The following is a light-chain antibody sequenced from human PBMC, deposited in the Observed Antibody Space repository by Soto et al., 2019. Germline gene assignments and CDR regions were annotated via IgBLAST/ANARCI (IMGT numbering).Light chain of an antibody. Sequence: SYELTQPLSVSVALGQTATITCGGNNIGGKNVHWYQQKPGQAPVLVIYRDYNRPSGIPERLSGSNSGHTATLTISRVQPGDEDDYYCQVWDNRGYVFGTGTKVTVL. CDR3: QVWDNRGYV. CDR2: RDY. J-gene: IGLJ1*01. CDR1: NIGGKN. V-gene: IGLV3-9*01.